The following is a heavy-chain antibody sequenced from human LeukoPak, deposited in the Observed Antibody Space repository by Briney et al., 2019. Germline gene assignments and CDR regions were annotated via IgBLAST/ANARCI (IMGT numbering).Heavy chain of an antibody. D-gene: IGHD2-15*01. CDR2: IKEDGSEK. Sequence: GGSLRLSCAASGFMFSSYWMSWVRQAPGKGLEWVADIKEDGSEKSYVDSVKGRFTISRDNAKNTLFLEMKSLRAEDTAVYYCARGGYCSGGGCYYNYYYYMDVWGKGTTVTISS. V-gene: IGHV3-7*01. J-gene: IGHJ6*03. CDR3: ARGGYCSGGGCYYNYYYYMDV. CDR1: GFMFSSYW.